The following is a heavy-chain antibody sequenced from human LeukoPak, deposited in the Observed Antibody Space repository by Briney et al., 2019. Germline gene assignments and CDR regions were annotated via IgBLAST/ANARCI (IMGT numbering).Heavy chain of an antibody. D-gene: IGHD3-3*01. CDR1: GYTLTELS. CDR3: ARGYYDFPF. CDR2: INPIGGST. J-gene: IGHJ4*02. Sequence: GASVKVSCKVSGYTLTELSMHWVRQAPGQGLEWMGIINPIGGSTTYAQNFQGRVTMTRDTSTSTVYMDLTSLRSEDTAVYYCARGYYDFPFWGQGTLVTVSS. V-gene: IGHV1-46*01.